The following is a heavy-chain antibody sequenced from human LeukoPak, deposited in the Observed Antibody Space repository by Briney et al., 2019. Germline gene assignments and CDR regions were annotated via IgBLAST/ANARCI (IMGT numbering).Heavy chain of an antibody. J-gene: IGHJ4*02. Sequence: SETLSLTCTVSGGSISSHYWSWIRQPPGKGLEWPGCIYYSGSTNYNPSLKSRVTISVDTSKNQFSLKLSSVTAADTAVYYCARDHGTLYFDYWRQGTLVTVSS. CDR2: IYYSGST. CDR3: ARDHGTLYFDY. V-gene: IGHV4-59*11. D-gene: IGHD1-1*01. CDR1: GGSISSHY.